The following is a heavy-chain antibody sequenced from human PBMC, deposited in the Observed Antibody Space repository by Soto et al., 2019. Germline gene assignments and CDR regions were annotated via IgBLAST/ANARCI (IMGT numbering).Heavy chain of an antibody. CDR3: ARGGGFSPYYYNLDV. Sequence: XSVKVSCEASGYTLDTYYMHWVRQAPVQGPEWMGIINPRGGSTTYAQNFQDRVTMTRDTSSSTVYMELSSLRSEDTAVYYCARGGGFSPYYYNLDVWGQGTTVTVSS. V-gene: IGHV1-46*02. J-gene: IGHJ6*02. CDR2: INPRGGST. CDR1: GYTLDTYY. D-gene: IGHD2-15*01.